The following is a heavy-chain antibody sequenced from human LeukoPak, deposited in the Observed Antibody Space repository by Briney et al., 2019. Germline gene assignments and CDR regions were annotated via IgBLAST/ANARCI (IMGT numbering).Heavy chain of an antibody. D-gene: IGHD3-10*01. CDR3: SRVRMVGVFAP. J-gene: IGHJ5*02. CDR1: GYSISSAYY. V-gene: IGHV4-38-2*02. Sequence: SETLSLTCTVSGYSISSAYYWAWIRQPPGKGLECIGNIHYTGSTYYTPSLKSRVTISLDTSKNQFSLKLSSVTAADTAVYYCSRVRMVGVFAPGGQGPLVTVSS. CDR2: IHYTGST.